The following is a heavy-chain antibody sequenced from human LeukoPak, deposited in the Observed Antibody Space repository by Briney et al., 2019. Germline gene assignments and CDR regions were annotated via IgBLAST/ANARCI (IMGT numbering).Heavy chain of an antibody. V-gene: IGHV4-4*07. D-gene: IGHD5-18*01. CDR3: ARGLGYSYGPHFEY. CDR1: GGSISSYY. CDR2: IYTSGST. Sequence: SETLSLTCTVSGGSISSYYWSWIRQPAGKGMEWIGRIYTSGSTNYNPSLKSRVTISVDTSKNQFSLKLSSVTAADTAVYYCARGLGYSYGPHFEYWGQGTLVTVSS. J-gene: IGHJ4*02.